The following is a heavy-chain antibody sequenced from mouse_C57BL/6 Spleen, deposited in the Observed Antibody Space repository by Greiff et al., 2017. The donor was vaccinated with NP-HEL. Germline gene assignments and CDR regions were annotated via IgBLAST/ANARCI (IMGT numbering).Heavy chain of an antibody. CDR3: ARRVDSSGYFDY. V-gene: IGHV1-64*01. CDR2: IHPNSGST. J-gene: IGHJ2*01. D-gene: IGHD3-2*02. Sequence: QVQLQQPGAELVKPGASVKLSCKASGYTFTSYWMHWVKQRPGQGLEWIGMIHPNSGSTNYNEKFKSKATLTVDKSSSTAYMQLSSLTSEDSAVYYCARRVDSSGYFDYWGQGTTLTVSS. CDR1: GYTFTSYW.